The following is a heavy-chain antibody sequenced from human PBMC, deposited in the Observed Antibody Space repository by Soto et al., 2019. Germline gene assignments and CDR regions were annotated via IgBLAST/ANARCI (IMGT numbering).Heavy chain of an antibody. D-gene: IGHD6-19*01. CDR2: ISYDGSNK. V-gene: IGHV3-30*18. J-gene: IGHJ4*02. CDR1: GFTFSSYG. Sequence: GGSLRLSCAASGFTFSSYGMHWVRQAPGKGLEWVAVISYDGSNKYYADSVKGRFTISRDNSKNTLYLQMNSLRAEDTAVYYCAKDQWWKTAVAGTTNWGQGTLVTVSS. CDR3: AKDQWWKTAVAGTTN.